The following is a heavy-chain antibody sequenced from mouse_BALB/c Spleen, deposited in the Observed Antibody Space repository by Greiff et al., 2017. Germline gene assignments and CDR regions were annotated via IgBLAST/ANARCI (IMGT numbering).Heavy chain of an antibody. V-gene: IGHV3-6*02. D-gene: IGHD4-1*01. CDR3: ALTFYYAMDY. CDR1: GYSITSGYY. Sequence: EVKLMESGPGLVKPSQSLSLTCSVTGYSITSGYYWNWIRQFPGNKLEWMGYISYDGSNNYNPSLKNRISITRDTSKNQFFLKLNSVTTEDTATYYCALTFYYAMDYWGQGTSVTVSS. J-gene: IGHJ4*01. CDR2: ISYDGSN.